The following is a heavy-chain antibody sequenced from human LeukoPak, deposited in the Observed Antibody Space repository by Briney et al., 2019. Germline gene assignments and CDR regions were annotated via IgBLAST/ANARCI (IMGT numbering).Heavy chain of an antibody. CDR2: INPNSGGT. D-gene: IGHD3-10*01. J-gene: IGHJ6*02. V-gene: IGHV1-2*02. CDR1: GYTFTGYY. CDR3: ARDRWFGDPTWGYYGMDV. Sequence: ASVKVSCKASGYTFTGYYMHWVRQAPGHGLEWMGWINPNSGGTNYAQKFQGRVTMTRDTSISTAYMELSRLRSDDTAVYYCARDRWFGDPTWGYYGMDVWGQGTTVTVSS.